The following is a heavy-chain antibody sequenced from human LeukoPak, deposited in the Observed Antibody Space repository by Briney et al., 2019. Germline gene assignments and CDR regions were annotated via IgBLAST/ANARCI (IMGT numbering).Heavy chain of an antibody. CDR2: IYSGGST. CDR3: ARPSRITMVRGVNPAYYGMDV. J-gene: IGHJ6*02. Sequence: GGSLRLSCAASGFTVSTNYMSWVRQAPGKGLEWVSAIYSGGSTYYADSVKGRFTISRDNSKSALYLQMNSLRAEDTAIYYCARPSRITMVRGVNPAYYGMDVWGQGTTVTVSS. D-gene: IGHD3-10*01. V-gene: IGHV3-66*04. CDR1: GFTVSTNY.